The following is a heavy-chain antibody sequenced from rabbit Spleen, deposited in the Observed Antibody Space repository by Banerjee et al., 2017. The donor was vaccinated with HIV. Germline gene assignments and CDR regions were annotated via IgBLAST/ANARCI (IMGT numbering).Heavy chain of an antibody. D-gene: IGHD2-1*01. CDR2: IYAGTSGST. CDR1: GFSFSSSYW. CDR3: ARGDWSNDCGLNL. Sequence: EESGGGLVQPEGSLTLTCTASGFSFSSSYWICWVRQAPGKGLEWIACIYAGTSGSTYSASWAKRRFTISKTSSTTVTLQMTSLTAADTASYFCARGDWSNDCGLNLWGPGTLVTVS. J-gene: IGHJ4*01. V-gene: IGHV1S45*01.